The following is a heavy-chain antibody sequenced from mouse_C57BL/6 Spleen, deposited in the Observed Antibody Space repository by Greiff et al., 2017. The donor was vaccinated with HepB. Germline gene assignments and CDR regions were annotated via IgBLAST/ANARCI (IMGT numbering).Heavy chain of an antibody. Sequence: EVQLVESGGDLVKPGGSLKLSCAASGFTFSSYGMSWVRQTPDKRLEWVATISSGGSYTYYPDSVKGRFTISRDNAKNTLYLQMSSLKSEDTAMYYCARTTVVASPYYYAMDYWGQGTSVTVSS. CDR1: GFTFSSYG. J-gene: IGHJ4*01. D-gene: IGHD1-1*01. CDR3: ARTTVVASPYYYAMDY. V-gene: IGHV5-6*01. CDR2: ISSGGSYT.